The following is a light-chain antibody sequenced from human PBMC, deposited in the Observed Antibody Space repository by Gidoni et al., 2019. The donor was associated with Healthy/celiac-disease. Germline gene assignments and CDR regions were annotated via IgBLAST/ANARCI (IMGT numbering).Light chain of an antibody. V-gene: IGLV3-25*03. CDR2: KDS. J-gene: IGLJ3*02. CDR3: QSADSSGTYPWV. CDR1: ALPKQY. Sequence: SSELTPPPSVSVSPGQTSRITCSGDALPKQYAYWYQQKPGQPPVLVIYKDSERPSGIPDRFSGSSSGTTVTLTISGVQAEDEADYYCQSADSSGTYPWVFGGGTKLTVL.